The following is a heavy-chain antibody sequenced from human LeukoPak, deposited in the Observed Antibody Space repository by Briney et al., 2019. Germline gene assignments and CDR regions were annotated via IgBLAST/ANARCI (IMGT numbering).Heavy chain of an antibody. Sequence: GGSLRLSRTPSGFTFSTYGMHSVRQPPGKGLEWVAIISYDGRDKYYADSVKGRFTISRDNSKNTLYLQMNSLRAEDTAVYYCAKDFVLDWPKYYFDHWGQGTLVTVSS. D-gene: IGHD3/OR15-3a*01. CDR3: AKDFVLDWPKYYFDH. CDR1: GFTFSTYG. J-gene: IGHJ4*02. CDR2: ISYDGRDK. V-gene: IGHV3-30*18.